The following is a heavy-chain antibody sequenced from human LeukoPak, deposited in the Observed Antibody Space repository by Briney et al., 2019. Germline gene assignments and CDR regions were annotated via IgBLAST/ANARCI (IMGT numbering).Heavy chain of an antibody. CDR1: GYTFTSYG. CDR3: ARTFWPIRDGSSGIVDY. D-gene: IGHD5-24*01. J-gene: IGHJ4*02. V-gene: IGHV1-18*01. CDR2: ISAYNGNT. Sequence: GASVKVSCTASGYTFTSYGISWVRQAPGQGLEWMGWISAYNGNTNYAQKFQGRVTMTRDTSISTAYMELSRLRSDDTAVYYCARTFWPIRDGSSGIVDYWGQGTLVTVSS.